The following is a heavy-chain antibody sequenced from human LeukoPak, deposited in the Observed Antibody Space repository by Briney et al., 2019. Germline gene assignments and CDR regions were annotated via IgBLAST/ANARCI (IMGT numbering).Heavy chain of an antibody. CDR1: GFTFSSYA. Sequence: GGSLRLSCAASGFTFSSYALSWVRQAPGKGLKWVLAISGSAGDTSYADSVKGRITISRDNSTNKLYLQMNSLSATDTADYYCAAQAPYYYDGSGLLGYFQHWGQGTMVTVSS. V-gene: IGHV3-23*01. J-gene: IGHJ1*01. D-gene: IGHD3-22*01. CDR3: AAQAPYYYDGSGLLGYFQH. CDR2: ISGSAGDT.